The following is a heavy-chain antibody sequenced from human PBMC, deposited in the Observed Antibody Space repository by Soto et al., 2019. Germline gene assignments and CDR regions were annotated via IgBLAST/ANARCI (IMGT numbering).Heavy chain of an antibody. CDR1: GYTFTRYA. Sequence: ASVKVSCKASGYTFTRYAMHWVRQAPGQRLEWMGWINAGNGNTKYSQKFQGRVTITRDTSASTAYMELSSLRSEDTAVYYCARDQRDGVATIPTYYYYYYMDVWGKGTTVTVSS. CDR3: ARDQRDGVATIPTYYYYYYMDV. D-gene: IGHD5-12*01. V-gene: IGHV1-3*01. CDR2: INAGNGNT. J-gene: IGHJ6*03.